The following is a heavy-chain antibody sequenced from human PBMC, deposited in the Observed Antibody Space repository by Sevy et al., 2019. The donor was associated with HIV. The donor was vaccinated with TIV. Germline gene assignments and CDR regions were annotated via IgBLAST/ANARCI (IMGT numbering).Heavy chain of an antibody. J-gene: IGHJ4*02. CDR2: FDPEDGKT. D-gene: IGHD3-22*01. V-gene: IGHV1-24*01. CDR3: ATTKDYYDSSGYPFDY. Sequence: ASVKVSCKVSGYTLSQLSMHWVRQAPGKGLEWVGTFDPEDGKTIYAQKFQGRVTMTEDKSTDTAYMELNSLNSEDTAVYYCATTKDYYDSSGYPFDYCGQGTQVTVSS. CDR1: GYTLSQLS.